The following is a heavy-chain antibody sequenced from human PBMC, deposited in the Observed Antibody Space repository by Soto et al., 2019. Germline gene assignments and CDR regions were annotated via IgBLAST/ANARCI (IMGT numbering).Heavy chain of an antibody. Sequence: ASVKVSCKASGYDFTAYDINWVRQASGQGLEWMGWMNPVNGAAGSARRFQGRVSMTRNTATGTAYLELTNLRSNDTAVYFCGRGPSPRAPAGGTPYYYAMDVWGQGTTVTVSS. CDR1: GYDFTAYD. CDR2: MNPVNGAA. V-gene: IGHV1-8*02. J-gene: IGHJ6*02. CDR3: GRGPSPRAPAGGTPYYYAMDV. D-gene: IGHD6-13*01.